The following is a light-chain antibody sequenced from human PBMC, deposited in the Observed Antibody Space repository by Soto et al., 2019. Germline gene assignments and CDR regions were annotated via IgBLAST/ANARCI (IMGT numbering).Light chain of an antibody. Sequence: DIQMTQSPSTLPASVGDRVTITCRASQSIDRWLAWYQQKPGKAPKLLIYAASNLQSGVPSRFSGRGSGTDFTLTVESLQPEDFGTYSCQQSYSTPTFGQGTKVDIK. CDR3: QQSYSTPT. CDR2: AAS. V-gene: IGKV1-39*01. J-gene: IGKJ1*01. CDR1: QSIDRW.